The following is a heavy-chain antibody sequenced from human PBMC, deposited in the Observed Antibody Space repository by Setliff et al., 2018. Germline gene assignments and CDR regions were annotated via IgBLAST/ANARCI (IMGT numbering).Heavy chain of an antibody. J-gene: IGHJ4*02. CDR2: IYSGGRTT. CDR1: GFALNSYA. V-gene: IGHV3-23*03. CDR3: AKRRSSSWFGGMDY. Sequence: GGSLRLSCAASGFALNSYAMIWVRQAPGKGLEWVSVIYSGGRTTYYADSVEGRFTISRDSSKNTLYPQMNSLRVEDTAVYYCAKRRSSSWFGGMDYWGQGTLVTVSS. D-gene: IGHD6-13*01.